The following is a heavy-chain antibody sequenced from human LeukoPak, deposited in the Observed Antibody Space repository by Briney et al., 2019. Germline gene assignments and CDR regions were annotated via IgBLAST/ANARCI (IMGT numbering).Heavy chain of an antibody. Sequence: GGSLRLSCAASGFIFSNAWMSWVRQAPGKGLEWVGRIKSKTDGGTTDYATPVKGRFTISRDDSKNTLYLQMNSLKTEDTAMYYCAKVGYYYYYMDVWGKGTTVTVSS. CDR3: AKVGYYYYYMDV. CDR2: IKSKTDGGTT. CDR1: GFIFSNAW. J-gene: IGHJ6*03. V-gene: IGHV3-15*01.